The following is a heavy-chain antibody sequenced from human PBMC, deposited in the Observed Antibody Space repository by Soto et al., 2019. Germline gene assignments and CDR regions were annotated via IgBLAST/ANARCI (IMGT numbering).Heavy chain of an antibody. D-gene: IGHD1-1*01. CDR2: IAGSGGNT. Sequence: EVQLLESGGGLVQPGGSLRLSCAASGFTFSSYAMSWVRQVPGKGLEWVSGIAGSGGNTAYADSVKGRLTIPRDNSKNTLYLQMKSLRAEYTAVYYCAKVLWNHYYFDYSGQGTLVTVSS. J-gene: IGHJ4*02. CDR3: AKVLWNHYYFDY. V-gene: IGHV3-23*01. CDR1: GFTFSSYA.